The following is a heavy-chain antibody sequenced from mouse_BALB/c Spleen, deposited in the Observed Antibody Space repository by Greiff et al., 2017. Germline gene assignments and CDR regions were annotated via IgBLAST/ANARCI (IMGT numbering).Heavy chain of an antibody. J-gene: IGHJ2*01. CDR1: GYTFTSYW. D-gene: IGHD1-1*01. V-gene: IGHV1-7*01. Sequence: QVQLKQSGAELAKPGASVKMSCKASGYTFTSYWMHWVKQRPGQGLEWIGYINPSTGYTEYNQKFKDKATLTADKSSSTAYMQLSSLTSEDSAVYYCARSDYGSLYFDYWGQGTTLTVSS. CDR2: INPSTGYT. CDR3: ARSDYGSLYFDY.